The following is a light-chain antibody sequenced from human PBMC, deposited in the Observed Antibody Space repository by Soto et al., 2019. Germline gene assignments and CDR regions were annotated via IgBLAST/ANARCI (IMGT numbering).Light chain of an antibody. J-gene: IGKJ5*01. V-gene: IGKV2-30*01. CDR1: QSLVNSDGIAY. Sequence: DVVMTQSPLSLHVTLGQQASISWSSNQSLVNSDGIAYFSWFQQRPGRSQRRIIYKVYNRDSGVKDRFSGSGSGTDFALKISRVEAEDVGVYYCMQGTHWPITFGQGTRLEIK. CDR3: MQGTHWPIT. CDR2: KVY.